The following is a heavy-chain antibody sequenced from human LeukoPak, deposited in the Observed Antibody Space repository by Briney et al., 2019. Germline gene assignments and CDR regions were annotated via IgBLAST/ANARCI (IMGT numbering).Heavy chain of an antibody. D-gene: IGHD3-22*01. V-gene: IGHV1-69*04. CDR1: GGTFSSYA. J-gene: IGHJ3*02. CDR2: IIPIFGIA. Sequence: SVKVSCKASGGTFSSYAISWVRQAPGQGLEWMGRIIPIFGIANYAQKFQGRVTITADKSTSTAYMGLSSLRSEDTAMYYCARYYYDSSGYYHISAFDIWGQGTMVTVSS. CDR3: ARYYYDSSGYYHISAFDI.